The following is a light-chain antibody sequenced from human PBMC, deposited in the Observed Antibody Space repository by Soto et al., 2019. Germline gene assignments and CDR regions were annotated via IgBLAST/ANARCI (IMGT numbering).Light chain of an antibody. CDR3: QQSYRTPT. J-gene: IGKJ5*01. CDR1: QSVSSSY. Sequence: EVVLTQSPGTLSLSPGERATLSCRASQSVSSSYLAWYQQKPGQAPRLLIYRTSNRATGIPDRFSGSGSGTDFTLTISSLQPEDFATYYCQQSYRTPTFGQGARLEIK. CDR2: RTS. V-gene: IGKV3-20*01.